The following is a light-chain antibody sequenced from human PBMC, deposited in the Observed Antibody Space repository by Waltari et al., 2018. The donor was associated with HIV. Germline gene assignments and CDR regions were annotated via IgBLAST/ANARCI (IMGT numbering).Light chain of an antibody. Sequence: QSVLTQPPSASGTPGQRVTISCSGTTSNVGSNFVSWYQQLPGTAPKLLIYRDNRRPSGVPDRFSGSKSGNTASLTISGLQADDEADYYCCSYAASSTSPMVFGTGTKVTVL. CDR3: CSYAASSTSPMV. J-gene: IGLJ1*01. CDR2: RDN. CDR1: TSNVGSNF. V-gene: IGLV1-47*01.